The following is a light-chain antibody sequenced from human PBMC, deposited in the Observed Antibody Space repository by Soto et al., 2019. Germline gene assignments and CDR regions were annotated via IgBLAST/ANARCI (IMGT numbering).Light chain of an antibody. CDR1: QSISTW. J-gene: IGKJ3*01. V-gene: IGKV1-5*03. CDR2: KAS. CDR3: QQYNTYPLT. Sequence: DIPMTQSPSTLSASVGDRVTITCRASQSISTWLAWYQQKPGKAPKLLIYKASNLEGGVPSRFRGSGSGTEFNITISSLQPDDFATYYSQQYNTYPLTFGPGTTVEIK.